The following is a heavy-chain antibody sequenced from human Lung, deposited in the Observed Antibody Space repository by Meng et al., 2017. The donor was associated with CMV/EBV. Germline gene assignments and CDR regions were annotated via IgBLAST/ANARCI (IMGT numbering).Heavy chain of an antibody. D-gene: IGHD6-25*01. CDR2: IKSKTDGGTT. Sequence: SCEASGFTFSNAWMSWVRQAPGKGLEWVGRIKSKTDGGTTDYAAPVKGRFTISRDDSKNTLYLQMNSLKTEDTAVYYCATGSYSSDDAFDIWGQGXMVTVS. CDR3: ATGSYSSDDAFDI. J-gene: IGHJ3*02. V-gene: IGHV3-15*01. CDR1: GFTFSNAW.